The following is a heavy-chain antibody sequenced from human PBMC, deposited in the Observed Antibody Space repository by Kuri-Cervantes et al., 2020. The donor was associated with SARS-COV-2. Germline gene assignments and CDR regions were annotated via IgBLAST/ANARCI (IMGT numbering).Heavy chain of an antibody. CDR1: GYSISSGYY. Sequence: LSLTCAVSGYSISSGYYWGWIRQPPGKGLEWIGSIYHSGSTYYNPSLKSRVTISVDTSKNQFSLKLSSVTAADTAVYYCARITMVRGVIYMDVWGKGTPVTVSS. D-gene: IGHD3-10*01. CDR3: ARITMVRGVIYMDV. J-gene: IGHJ6*03. CDR2: IYHSGST. V-gene: IGHV4-38-2*01.